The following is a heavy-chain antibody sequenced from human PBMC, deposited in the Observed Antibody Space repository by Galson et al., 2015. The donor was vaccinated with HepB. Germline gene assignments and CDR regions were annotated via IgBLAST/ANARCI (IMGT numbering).Heavy chain of an antibody. CDR2: ISGSGGST. CDR1: GFTFSSYA. V-gene: IGHV3-23*01. J-gene: IGHJ5*02. D-gene: IGHD2-2*01. Sequence: SLRLSCSASGFTFSSYAMSWVRQAPGEGLEWVSAISGSGGSTYYADSVKGRFTISRDNSKNTLYLQMNSLRAEDTAVYYCAKEARPRQLPHLINWFDPWGQGTLVTVSS. CDR3: AKEARPRQLPHLINWFDP.